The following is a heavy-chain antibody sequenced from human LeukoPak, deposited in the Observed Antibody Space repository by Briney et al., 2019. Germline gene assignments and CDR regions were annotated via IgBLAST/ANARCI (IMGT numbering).Heavy chain of an antibody. CDR2: IYHSGST. V-gene: IGHV4-38-2*02. CDR3: ATGYDIRLDY. D-gene: IGHD3-22*01. J-gene: IGHJ4*02. Sequence: KPSETLSLTCTVAGYSISSGYYWGWIRQPPGKGLEWIGSIYHSGSTYYNPSLKSRVTISVDTSKNQFSLKLSSVTAADTAVYYCATGYDIRLDYWGQGTLVTASS. CDR1: GYSISSGYY.